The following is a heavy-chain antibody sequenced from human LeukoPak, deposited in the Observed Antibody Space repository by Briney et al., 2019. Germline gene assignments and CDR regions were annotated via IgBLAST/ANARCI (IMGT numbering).Heavy chain of an antibody. J-gene: IGHJ6*03. CDR3: ARGGLGNYDILTGNYKYYYYMDV. V-gene: IGHV1-46*01. Sequence: RASVKVSCKASGYTFTSYYIHWVRQAPGQGLEWMGKINPSGGTTTNAQTFLGRLTMTRDTSTKTVYMELSSLRSEDTAVYYCARGGLGNYDILTGNYKYYYYMDVWGEGTTVTVSS. D-gene: IGHD3-9*01. CDR1: GYTFTSYY. CDR2: INPSGGTT.